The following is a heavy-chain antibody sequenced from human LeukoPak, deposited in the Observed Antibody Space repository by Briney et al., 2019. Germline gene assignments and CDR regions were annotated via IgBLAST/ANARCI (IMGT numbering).Heavy chain of an antibody. CDR2: IRSSSSYI. CDR1: GLTFSSYS. V-gene: IGHV3-21*01. CDR3: ARVKDYDSSGYYLHYGMDV. Sequence: PGGSLRLSCAASGLTFSSYSMNWVRQAPGKGLEWVSSIRSSSSYIYYADSVKGRFTISRDNAKNSLYLQMNSLRAEDTAVYYCARVKDYDSSGYYLHYGMDVWGQGTTVTVSS. D-gene: IGHD3-22*01. J-gene: IGHJ6*02.